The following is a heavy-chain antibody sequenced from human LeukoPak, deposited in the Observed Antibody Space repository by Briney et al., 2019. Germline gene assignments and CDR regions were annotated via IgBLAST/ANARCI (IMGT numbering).Heavy chain of an antibody. CDR2: IYSGGST. J-gene: IGHJ4*02. D-gene: IGHD5-18*01. Sequence: WASVKVSCKASGYTFTSYGISWVRQAPGKGLEWVSVIYSGGSTYYADSVKGRFTISRDNSKNTLYLQMNSLRAEDTAVYYCARVKGSYGYEDYWGQGTLVTVSS. CDR1: GYTFTSYG. V-gene: IGHV3-66*01. CDR3: ARVKGSYGYEDY.